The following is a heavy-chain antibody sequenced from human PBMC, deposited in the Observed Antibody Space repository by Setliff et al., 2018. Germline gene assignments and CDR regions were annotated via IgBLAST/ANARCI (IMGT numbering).Heavy chain of an antibody. Sequence: SETLSLTCTVSGGSISSGGYYWGWIRQPPGKGLEWIGSIYHSGSTYYNPSLKSRVTISVDTSKNQFSLKLSSVTAADTAVYHCARGDFWSGYSDNLNWFDPWGQGTLVTVSS. CDR3: ARGDFWSGYSDNLNWFDP. V-gene: IGHV4-39*07. CDR1: GGSISSGGYY. CDR2: IYHSGST. J-gene: IGHJ5*02. D-gene: IGHD3-3*01.